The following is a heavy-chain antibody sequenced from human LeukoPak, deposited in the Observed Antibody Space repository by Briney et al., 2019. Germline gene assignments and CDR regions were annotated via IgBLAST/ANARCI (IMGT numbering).Heavy chain of an antibody. V-gene: IGHV4-38-2*01. Sequence: PSXXLSLTCAVSGYSISSGYYWGWIRQPPGEGLEWIGSIYHSGSTYYNPSLNSRVTISVDTSKNQFSLKLSSVTAADTAVYYCARPGRYYDTTDFDYWGQGPLVTVSS. CDR1: GYSISSGYY. CDR3: ARPGRYYDTTDFDY. J-gene: IGHJ4*02. D-gene: IGHD3-22*01. CDR2: IYHSGST.